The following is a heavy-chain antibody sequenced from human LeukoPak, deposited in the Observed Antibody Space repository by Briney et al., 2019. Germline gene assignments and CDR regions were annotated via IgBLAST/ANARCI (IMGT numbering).Heavy chain of an antibody. CDR1: GFTFSSYA. CDR2: ISGSGGST. Sequence: GGSLRLSCAASGFTFSSYAMSWVRQAPGKGLEWVSAISGSGGSTYYADSVKGRFTISRDNAKNSLYLQMNSLRAEDTAVYYCVIVDTDYYYYMDVWGKGTTVTVSS. J-gene: IGHJ6*03. V-gene: IGHV3-23*01. CDR3: VIVDTDYYYYMDV. D-gene: IGHD2-15*01.